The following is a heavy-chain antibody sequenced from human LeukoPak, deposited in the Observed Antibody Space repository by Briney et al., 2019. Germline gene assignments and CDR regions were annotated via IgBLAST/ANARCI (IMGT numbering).Heavy chain of an antibody. V-gene: IGHV4-39*01. Sequence: SETLSLTCIVSGDSINRNSNYWGWLRQPPGRELEWIGSIYYSGSTYYNPSLKSRVTISADASKNRFSLRLSSVTATDTAVYYCARHEFYYASGPLFDYWGQGILVTVSS. CDR3: ARHEFYYASGPLFDY. J-gene: IGHJ4*02. D-gene: IGHD3-10*01. CDR2: IYYSGST. CDR1: GDSINRNSNY.